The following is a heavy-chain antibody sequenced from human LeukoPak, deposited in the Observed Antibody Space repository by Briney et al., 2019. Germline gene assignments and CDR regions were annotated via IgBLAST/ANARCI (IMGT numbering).Heavy chain of an antibody. V-gene: IGHV1-46*01. CDR1: GYTFTSYH. J-gene: IGHJ5*02. CDR3: AREGFSCPNWFDP. Sequence: ASVKVSCKASGYTFTSYHMHWVRQAPGQGLEWMGIINPSGGSTNYAQRFRGRVTMTRDMSTGTVYMELSSLTSEDTAVYYCAREGFSCPNWFDPWGQGTQVAVSS. CDR2: INPSGGST.